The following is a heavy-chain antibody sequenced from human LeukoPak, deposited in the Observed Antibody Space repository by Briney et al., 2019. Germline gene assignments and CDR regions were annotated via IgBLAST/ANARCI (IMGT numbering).Heavy chain of an antibody. V-gene: IGHV1-2*02. CDR1: GYSFSDFY. Sequence: ASVKVSCKASGYSFSDFYLNWVRQAPGQGLEWMGWINPYSDALIYAEKFQDRVTMTWDTSTATAYMELTRLTSDDTAVYYCATAPVTDTRDPSGEGSLVTVSS. CDR2: INPYSDAL. J-gene: IGHJ5*02. CDR3: ATAPVTDTRDP.